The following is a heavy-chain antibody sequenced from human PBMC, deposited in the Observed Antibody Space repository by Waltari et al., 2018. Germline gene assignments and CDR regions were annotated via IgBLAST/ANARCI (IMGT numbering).Heavy chain of an antibody. CDR1: GYSISSGPY. Sequence: QVRLQESGPGLVKPSETLSLTCAVSGYSISSGPYWGWIRQPPGKGLEWIGSIRHSGSSYYNPSLKSRVTISVDTSKNQFSLKLNSVTAADTAVYYCARTNAFDIWGQGTMVTVPS. CDR3: ARTNAFDI. J-gene: IGHJ3*02. CDR2: IRHSGSS. V-gene: IGHV4-38-2*01.